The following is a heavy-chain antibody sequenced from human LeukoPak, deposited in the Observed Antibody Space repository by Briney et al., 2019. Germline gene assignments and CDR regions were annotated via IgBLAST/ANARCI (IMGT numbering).Heavy chain of an antibody. CDR1: GFLYSNFV. V-gene: IGHV3-74*01. CDR3: ARDHYFKIDY. Sequence: PGGPLTLSCAASGFLYSNFVMHWVRQPPGKGLVWVSRIPTDDNPTKYADFVQGRFTISRDNAKNTVYLQMNNLRAEDTAVYYCARDHYFKIDYWGQGTLVTVSS. CDR2: IPTDDNPT. D-gene: IGHD2/OR15-2a*01. J-gene: IGHJ4*02.